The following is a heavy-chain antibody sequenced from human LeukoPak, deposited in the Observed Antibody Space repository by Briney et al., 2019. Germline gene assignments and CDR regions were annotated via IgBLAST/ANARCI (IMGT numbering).Heavy chain of an antibody. Sequence: SETLSLTCTVSGGSISSYYWSWIRQPPGKGLEWIGYISYSGSTNYNPSLKSRVTISVDTYKNQFSLKLISVTAADTSVYYCARLNGGRWGQGTLVTVSS. V-gene: IGHV4-59*08. D-gene: IGHD3-10*01. CDR1: GGSISSYY. J-gene: IGHJ4*02. CDR3: ARLNGGR. CDR2: ISYSGST.